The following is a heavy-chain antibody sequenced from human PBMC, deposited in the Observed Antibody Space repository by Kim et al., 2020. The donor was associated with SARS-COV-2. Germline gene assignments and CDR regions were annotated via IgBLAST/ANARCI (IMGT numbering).Heavy chain of an antibody. D-gene: IGHD5-12*01. CDR2: NN. V-gene: IGHV6-1*01. Sequence: NNDNALSVQSTITINTDTAKNQFSLQVNSVTPEDTAVYYCARGWLRPGFDYWGQGTLVTVSS. CDR3: ARGWLRPGFDY. J-gene: IGHJ4*02.